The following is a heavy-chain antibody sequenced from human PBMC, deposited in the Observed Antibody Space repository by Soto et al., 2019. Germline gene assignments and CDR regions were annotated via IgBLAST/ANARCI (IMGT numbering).Heavy chain of an antibody. D-gene: IGHD4-17*01. Sequence: GGSLRLSCTASEIPLNIYWMHWIRQAPGKGLVWVSRINPESTTLTYADSVTGRFTTSRDIAKNTLYLQMNGLSAEDTAIYYCTKDSLGAWDSWGQGTRVTVSS. J-gene: IGHJ4*02. CDR2: INPESTTL. CDR1: EIPLNIYW. V-gene: IGHV3-74*01. CDR3: TKDSLGAWDS.